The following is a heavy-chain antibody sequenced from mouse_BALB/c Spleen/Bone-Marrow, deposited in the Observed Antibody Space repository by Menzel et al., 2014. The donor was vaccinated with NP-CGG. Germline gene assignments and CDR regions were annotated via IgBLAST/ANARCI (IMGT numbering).Heavy chain of an antibody. Sequence: EVKLMESGAELVKPGASVKLSCTASGFTFKNTYMDWVKQRPEQGLEWIGRIFPGNGNTKYDPKFQGKATITAYTSSNTAYLQLSSLASEDTAVYYCAAYYRYLAWFAYWGQGTLVTVSA. CDR3: AAYYRYLAWFAY. V-gene: IGHV14-3*02. D-gene: IGHD2-14*01. J-gene: IGHJ3*01. CDR2: IFPGNGNT. CDR1: GFTFKNTY.